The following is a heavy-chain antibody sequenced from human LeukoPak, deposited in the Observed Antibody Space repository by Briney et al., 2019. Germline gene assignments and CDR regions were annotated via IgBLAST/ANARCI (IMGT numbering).Heavy chain of an antibody. CDR1: GGSISSSSYY. V-gene: IGHV4-39*01. CDR2: IYYSGST. Sequence: SETLSLTCTVSGGSISSSSYYWGWIRQPPGKGLEWIGSIYYSGSTYYNPSLKSRVTISVDTSKNQFSLKLSSVTAADTAVYYCATGSYPTDDYYYYMDVWGKGTTVTVSS. J-gene: IGHJ6*03. D-gene: IGHD1-26*01. CDR3: ATGSYPTDDYYYYMDV.